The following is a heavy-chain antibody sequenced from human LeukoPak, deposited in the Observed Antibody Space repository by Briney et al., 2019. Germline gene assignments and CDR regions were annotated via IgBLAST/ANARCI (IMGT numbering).Heavy chain of an antibody. D-gene: IGHD6-13*01. Sequence: GGSLRLSCAASGFTFSSYWMSWVRQAPGKGLEWVANIKQDGSEKYYVDSVKGRFTISRDNAKNSLYLQMNSLRAEDTAVYYCARVQTYSSSWYSRANYYGMDVWGQGTTVTVSS. CDR2: IKQDGSEK. CDR3: ARVQTYSSSWYSRANYYGMDV. V-gene: IGHV3-7*01. CDR1: GFTFSSYW. J-gene: IGHJ6*02.